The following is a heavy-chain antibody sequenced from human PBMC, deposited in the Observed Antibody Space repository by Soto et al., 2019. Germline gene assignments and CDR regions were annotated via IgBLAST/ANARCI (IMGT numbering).Heavy chain of an antibody. J-gene: IGHJ4*02. D-gene: IGHD3-22*01. Sequence: EVQLVESGGGLVQPGGSLRLSCAASGFTFSSYSMNWVRQAPGKGLEWVSYISSSSSTIYYADSVKGRFTISRDNAKNSLHLQMNSLRDEDTAVYYCARENYYDSSGYYYWGQGTLVIVSP. CDR2: ISSSSSTI. CDR3: ARENYYDSSGYYY. V-gene: IGHV3-48*02. CDR1: GFTFSSYS.